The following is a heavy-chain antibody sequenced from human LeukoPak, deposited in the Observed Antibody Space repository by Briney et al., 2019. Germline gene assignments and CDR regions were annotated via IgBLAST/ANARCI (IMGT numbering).Heavy chain of an antibody. V-gene: IGHV3-23*01. J-gene: IGHJ4*02. CDR1: GFTFSSYA. CDR3: AAIKLRYFDWLLDGYFDY. D-gene: IGHD3-9*01. Sequence: GGSLRLSCAASGFTFSSYAMSWVRQAPGKGLEWVSAISGSGGSTYYADSVKGRFTISRDNSKNTLYLQMNSLRAEDTAVYYCAAIKLRYFDWLLDGYFDYWGQGILVTVSS. CDR2: ISGSGGST.